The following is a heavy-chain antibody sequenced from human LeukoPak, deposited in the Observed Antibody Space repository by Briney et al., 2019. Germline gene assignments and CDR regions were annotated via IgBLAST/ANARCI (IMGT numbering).Heavy chain of an antibody. J-gene: IGHJ4*02. D-gene: IGHD3-22*01. CDR3: ARERRSRLYYYDSSGYSV. V-gene: IGHV1-18*01. Sequence: WASVKVSCKASGYTFTSYGISWVRQAPGQGLEWMGWISAYNGNTNYAQKLQGRVTMTTDTSTSTAYMELRSLRSDDTAVYYCARERRSRLYYYDSSGYSVWGQGTLVTVSS. CDR1: GYTFTSYG. CDR2: ISAYNGNT.